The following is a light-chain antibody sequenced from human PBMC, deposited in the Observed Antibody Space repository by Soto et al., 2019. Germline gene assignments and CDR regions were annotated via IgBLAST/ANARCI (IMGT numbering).Light chain of an antibody. CDR1: TLGDKY. J-gene: IGLJ2*01. CDR3: QAWASGTPVV. CDR2: EDN. V-gene: IGLV3-1*01. Sequence: SYELTQEPSVSVSPGQKASITCSGDTLGDKYVCWYQQKPGQSPVMVIHEDNKRPSGIPERFSGSNSGNTATLTISGTQAMDEAAYYCQAWASGTPVVFGGGTKVTVL.